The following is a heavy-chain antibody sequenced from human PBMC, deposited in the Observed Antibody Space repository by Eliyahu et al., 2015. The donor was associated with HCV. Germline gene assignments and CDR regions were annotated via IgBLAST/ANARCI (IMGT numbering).Heavy chain of an antibody. Sequence: QVQLQESGPGLVKPSETLSLTCTVSGGSISDYYWSWIRQPPGKGLEWIGYVYYSGSTNYNPSLKSRVTISVDTSKNEFSLKLSSVTAADTAVYYCARRVARTRAYYFDYWGQGTLVTVSS. CDR3: ARRVARTRAYYFDY. CDR1: GGSISDYY. D-gene: IGHD1-7*01. V-gene: IGHV4-59*08. J-gene: IGHJ4*02. CDR2: VYYSGST.